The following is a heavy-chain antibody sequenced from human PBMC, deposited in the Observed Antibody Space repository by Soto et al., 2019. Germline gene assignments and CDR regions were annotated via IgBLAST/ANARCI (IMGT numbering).Heavy chain of an antibody. CDR3: AKRPFSEDYGFAY. CDR1: GFTFSSYG. V-gene: IGHV3-30*18. D-gene: IGHD4-17*01. Sequence: QVQLVESGGGVVQPGRSLRLSCAASGFTFSSYGMHWVRQAPGKGLEWVAVISYDGSNKYYADSVKGRFTISRDNSKKTLYLQMNSLRAEDTAVYYCAKRPFSEDYGFAYWGQGTLVTVSS. CDR2: ISYDGSNK. J-gene: IGHJ4*02.